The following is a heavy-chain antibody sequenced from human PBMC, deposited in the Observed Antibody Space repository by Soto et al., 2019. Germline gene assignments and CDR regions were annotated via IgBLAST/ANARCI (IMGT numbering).Heavy chain of an antibody. CDR1: GLTFNSYA. V-gene: IGHV3-23*01. D-gene: IGHD3-22*01. CDR2: ISGSGDST. Sequence: EVQLLESGGGLVQPGGSLRLSCAASGLTFNSYAMSWVRQVPGKGLECVSAISGSGDSTYYVDSVKGRFTISRDNSKNTVYLQMNSLRVGDTAVYYCARGGLLLWFDPWGQGTLVTVSS. CDR3: ARGGLLLWFDP. J-gene: IGHJ5*02.